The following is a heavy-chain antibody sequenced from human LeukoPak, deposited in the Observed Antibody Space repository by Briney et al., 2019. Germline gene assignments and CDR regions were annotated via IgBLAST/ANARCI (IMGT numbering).Heavy chain of an antibody. Sequence: ASVKVSCKVSGYTLTELSMHWVRQAPGKGLEWMGGFDPEDGETIYAQKFQGRVTITADESTSTAYMELSSLRSEDTAVYYCARDGCRYGHPPCGFGYWGQGTLVTVSS. V-gene: IGHV1-24*01. D-gene: IGHD5-18*01. CDR2: FDPEDGET. CDR3: ARDGCRYGHPPCGFGY. CDR1: GYTLTELS. J-gene: IGHJ4*02.